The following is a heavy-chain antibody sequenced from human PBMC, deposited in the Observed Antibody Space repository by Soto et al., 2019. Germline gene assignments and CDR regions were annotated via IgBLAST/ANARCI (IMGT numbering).Heavy chain of an antibody. V-gene: IGHV4-4*02. CDR1: GGSISSSNW. CDR3: ARVVDMVRANYYFDY. J-gene: IGHJ4*02. D-gene: IGHD3-10*01. Sequence: QVQLQESGPGLVKPSGTLSLTCAVSGGSISSSNWWSWVRQPPGKGLEWIGEIYHSGSTNYNPSPKSRVTISVDKSKNQFSLKLSSVTAADTAVYYCARVVDMVRANYYFDYWGQGTLVTVSS. CDR2: IYHSGST.